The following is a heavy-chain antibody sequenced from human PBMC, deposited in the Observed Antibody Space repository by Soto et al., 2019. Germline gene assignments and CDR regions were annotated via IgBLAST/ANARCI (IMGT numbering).Heavy chain of an antibody. D-gene: IGHD1-7*01. J-gene: IGHJ6*02. CDR2: TNPSSGAT. CDR1: GYTFIGHY. Sequence: QVQLVQSGAEVKKPGAPVKVSCKASGYTFIGHYLHWVRQAPGQGLEWLGWTNPSSGATNFAQKFQGRVTMTRDTSISTAYLELSRLRSDDTAIYYCAREAGTTGNYYFGMDVWGQGTTVTVSS. CDR3: AREAGTTGNYYFGMDV. V-gene: IGHV1-2*02.